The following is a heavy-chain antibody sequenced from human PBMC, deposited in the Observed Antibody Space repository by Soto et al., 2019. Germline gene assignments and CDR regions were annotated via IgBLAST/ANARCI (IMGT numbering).Heavy chain of an antibody. CDR1: GDSVNSAGYY. CDR2: VYHDGTA. Sequence: QAQLKESGPGLVRPSETLSLTCTVSGDSVNSAGYYWSWIRQLPEKGLEWIGYVYHDGTAYYNPSLESLASVTVDTSKNQFSLRLTSVTAADTAVYYCAIKVYCSGGDCYVGWFDPWGQGTLVTVSS. CDR3: AIKVYCSGGDCYVGWFDP. D-gene: IGHD2-15*01. V-gene: IGHV4-31*01. J-gene: IGHJ5*02.